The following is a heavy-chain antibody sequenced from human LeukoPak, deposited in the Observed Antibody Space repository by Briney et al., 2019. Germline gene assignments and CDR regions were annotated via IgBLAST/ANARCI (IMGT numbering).Heavy chain of an antibody. D-gene: IGHD6-13*01. CDR2: VNPSGGST. V-gene: IGHV1-46*01. CDR1: GYTFPSYE. J-gene: IGHJ5*02. Sequence: ASVKVSYKASGYTFPSYEINWVGPAAGQGFAWLGIVNPSGGSTSYAQKFQGRVTMTTETSTNTVYMEFKSLIPEDAAVYYCASDFRRAAAGAWNWFDPWGQGTLVTVSS. CDR3: ASDFRRAAAGAWNWFDP.